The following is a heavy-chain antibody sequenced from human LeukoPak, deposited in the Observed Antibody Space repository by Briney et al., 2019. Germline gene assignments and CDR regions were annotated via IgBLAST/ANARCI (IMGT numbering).Heavy chain of an antibody. Sequence: AGGSLRLSCAASGFTFSDYYMSWIRQAPGKGLEWVSYISYSGDTIYYADSVKGRFTVSRDNAKNSLYLQMNSLRAEDTAVYYCAKGKYFDSPTGTCLGYWGQGTLVTVSS. CDR3: AKGKYFDSPTGTCLGY. V-gene: IGHV3-11*01. J-gene: IGHJ4*02. D-gene: IGHD3-9*01. CDR2: ISYSGDTI. CDR1: GFTFSDYY.